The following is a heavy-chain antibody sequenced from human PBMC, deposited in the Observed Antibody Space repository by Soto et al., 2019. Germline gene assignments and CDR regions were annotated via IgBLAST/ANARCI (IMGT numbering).Heavy chain of an antibody. CDR3: VKSRGGNNFDFFD. Sequence: GWSLRLSCSSSGFTFISYAMHWVRQAPGKGLEYVSGVRGNGDPPFYADSVKGRFTISRDNSKNTLYLQMSGLSADDTAVYYCVKSRGGNNFDFFDWGQGALVTVSS. CDR2: VRGNGDPP. J-gene: IGHJ1*01. CDR1: GFTFISYA. V-gene: IGHV3-64D*06. D-gene: IGHD5-12*01.